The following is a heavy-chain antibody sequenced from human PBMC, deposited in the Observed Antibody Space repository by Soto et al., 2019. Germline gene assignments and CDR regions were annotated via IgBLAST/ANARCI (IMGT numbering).Heavy chain of an antibody. CDR1: GVTFSKFI. CDR2: IIPIFGKA. D-gene: IGHD6-19*01. V-gene: IGHV1-69*01. J-gene: IGHJ6*02. CDR3: AKVRYSSPMSYYYGIDV. Sequence: QVQLEQSGGEVKKPGSSVKVSCKASGVTFSKFIMTWVRQAPGLGLEWVGGIIPIFGKASYAQKFQGRVTITAEESTSTSYLVVSNLRAEDTAVYYWAKVRYSSPMSYYYGIDVWGQGTVVTVSS.